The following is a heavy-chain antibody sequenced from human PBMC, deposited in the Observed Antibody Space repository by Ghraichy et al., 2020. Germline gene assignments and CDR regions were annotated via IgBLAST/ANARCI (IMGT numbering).Heavy chain of an antibody. CDR2: ISWNSGSI. CDR3: AKDIMSSSWYGAFDI. D-gene: IGHD6-13*01. V-gene: IGHV3-9*01. CDR1: GFTFDDYA. J-gene: IGHJ3*02. Sequence: GGSLRLSCAASGFTFDDYAMHWVRQAPGKGLEWVSGISWNSGSIGYADSVKGRFTISRDNAKNSLYLQMNSLRAEDTALYYCAKDIMSSSWYGAFDIWGQGTMVTVSS.